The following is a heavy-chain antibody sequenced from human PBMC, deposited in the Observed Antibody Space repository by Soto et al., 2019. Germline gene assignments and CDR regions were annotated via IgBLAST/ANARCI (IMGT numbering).Heavy chain of an antibody. CDR2: IYPGDSDT. CDR1: GYSFTSYW. CDR3: ARHYLLRYFDWLLIPGRGYGMDV. D-gene: IGHD3-9*01. Sequence: EVQLVQSGAEVKKPGESLKISCKGSGYSFTSYWIGWVRQMPGKGLEWMGIIYPGDSDTRYSPSFQGQVTISADKSISTAYLQWSSLKASDTAMYYCARHYLLRYFDWLLIPGRGYGMDVWGQGTTVTVSS. J-gene: IGHJ6*02. V-gene: IGHV5-51*01.